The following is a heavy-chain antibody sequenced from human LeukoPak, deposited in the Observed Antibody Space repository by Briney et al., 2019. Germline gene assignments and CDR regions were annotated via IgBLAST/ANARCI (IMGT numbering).Heavy chain of an antibody. D-gene: IGHD2-2*02. CDR1: GYSINSDYY. CDR3: ARQAYCSSTSCYKLDQ. V-gene: IGHV4-38-2*02. CDR2: IYYSGST. J-gene: IGHJ4*02. Sequence: SETLSLTCTVSGYSINSDYYWGWIRQPPGQGLEWIGSIYYSGSTYYNPSLKSRVTISVDTSKNQFSLRLNSMTAADTSVYYCARQAYCSSTSCYKLDQWGQGTLVTVSS.